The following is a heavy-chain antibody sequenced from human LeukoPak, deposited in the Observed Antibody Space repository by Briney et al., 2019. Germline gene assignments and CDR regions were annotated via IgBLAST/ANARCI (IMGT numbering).Heavy chain of an antibody. Sequence: GGSLRLSCAASGFTFSGSAMHWVRQASGKGLEWVGRIRSKANSYATAYAASVKGRFTISRDDSKNTAYLQMNSLKTEDTAVYYCATYYVGVGGRGHWGPGTLVTVSS. D-gene: IGHD3-16*01. CDR2: IRSKANSYAT. CDR1: GFTFSGSA. J-gene: IGHJ4*02. V-gene: IGHV3-73*01. CDR3: ATYYVGVGGRGH.